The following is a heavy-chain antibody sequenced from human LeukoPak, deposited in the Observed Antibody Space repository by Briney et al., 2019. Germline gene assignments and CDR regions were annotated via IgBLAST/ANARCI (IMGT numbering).Heavy chain of an antibody. CDR3: ARVDSSSSLGYNWFDP. CDR2: ISSSSSYI. CDR1: GFTSSSYS. J-gene: IGHJ5*02. V-gene: IGHV3-21*01. Sequence: GGSLRLSCAASGFTSSSYSMNWGRRAPGKGLKWVSSISSSSSYIYYADSVKGRFTISRDNAKNSLYLQMNSLRAEDTAVYYCARVDSSSSLGYNWFDPWGQGTLVTVSS. D-gene: IGHD6-6*01.